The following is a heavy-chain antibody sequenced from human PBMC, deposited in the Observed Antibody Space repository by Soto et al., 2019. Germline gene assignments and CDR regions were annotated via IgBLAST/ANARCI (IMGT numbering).Heavy chain of an antibody. D-gene: IGHD6-19*01. CDR3: TSSGSSVAGPYYFDY. Sequence: EVQLVESGGGLVQPGGSLKLSCAASGFTFSGSAMHWVRQASGKGLEWVGRTRSKVNSYATAYAASVKGRFTISRDDSKNTAYLQMNSLKTEDTAVYYCTSSGSSVAGPYYFDYWGQGTLVTVSS. V-gene: IGHV3-73*02. J-gene: IGHJ4*02. CDR2: TRSKVNSYAT. CDR1: GFTFSGSA.